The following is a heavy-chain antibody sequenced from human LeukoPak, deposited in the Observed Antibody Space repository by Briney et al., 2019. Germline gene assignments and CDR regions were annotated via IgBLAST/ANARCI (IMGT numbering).Heavy chain of an antibody. CDR2: IWYDGSNK. D-gene: IGHD4-17*01. V-gene: IGHV3-33*01. Sequence: PGRSLRLSCAASGSTFSIFGMHWVRQAPGKGLEWVAVIWYDGSNKYYADSVKGRFTISRDNSKNTLYLQMNSLRAEDTAVYYCARDPHEDYGDSYYGMDVWGQGTTVTVSS. CDR1: GSTFSIFG. J-gene: IGHJ6*02. CDR3: ARDPHEDYGDSYYGMDV.